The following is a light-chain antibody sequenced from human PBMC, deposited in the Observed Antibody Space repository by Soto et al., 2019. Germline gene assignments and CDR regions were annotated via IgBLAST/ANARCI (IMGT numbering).Light chain of an antibody. Sequence: EIVMTQSPATLSVCPGERATLSCRASQSVNSNLAWYQQNPGQAPRLLIYGASARATGVPARFSGSGSGTEFTLTITSLQSEDCAVYYCQHYNGWVNTFVQGTKLEIK. CDR1: QSVNSN. CDR2: GAS. CDR3: QHYNGWVNT. V-gene: IGKV3-15*01. J-gene: IGKJ2*01.